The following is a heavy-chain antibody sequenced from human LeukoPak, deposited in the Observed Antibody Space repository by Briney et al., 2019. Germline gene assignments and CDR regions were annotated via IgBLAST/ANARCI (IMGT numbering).Heavy chain of an antibody. V-gene: IGHV4-59*01. CDR3: ARRKGDPFDY. CDR1: GGSISSYY. CDR2: IYYSGST. J-gene: IGHJ4*02. D-gene: IGHD3-16*01. Sequence: ASETLSLTCTVSGGSISSYYWSWIRQPPGKGLEWIGYIYYSGSTNYNPSLKSRVTISVDTSKNQFSLKLSSVTAADTAVYYCARRKGDPFDYWGQGTLVTISS.